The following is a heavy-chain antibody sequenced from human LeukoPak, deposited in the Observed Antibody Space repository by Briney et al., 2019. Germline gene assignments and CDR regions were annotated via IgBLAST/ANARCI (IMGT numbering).Heavy chain of an antibody. CDR2: ISYDGSNK. J-gene: IGHJ4*02. CDR3: AKVTYLYAYIDY. D-gene: IGHD3-16*01. CDR1: GFTFSSYG. V-gene: IGHV3-30*18. Sequence: PGGSLRLSCAASGFTFSSYGMHWVRQAPGKGLEWVAVISYDGSNKHYADSVKGRFTISRDNSKNTLYLQMNSLRAEDTAVYYCAKVTYLYAYIDYWGQGTLVTVSS.